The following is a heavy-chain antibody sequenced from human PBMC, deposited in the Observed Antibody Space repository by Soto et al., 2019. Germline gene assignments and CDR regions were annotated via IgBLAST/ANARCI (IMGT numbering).Heavy chain of an antibody. CDR1: GYTFTSYG. CDR2: ISAYNGNT. Sequence: ASVKVSCKASGYTFTSYGISWVRQAPGQGLEWMGWISAYNGNTNYAQKLQGRVTMTTDTPTSTAYMELRSLRSDDTAVYYCARSKLGFGELFSSRFYYGMDVWGQGTTVTVSS. V-gene: IGHV1-18*01. D-gene: IGHD3-10*01. J-gene: IGHJ6*02. CDR3: ARSKLGFGELFSSRFYYGMDV.